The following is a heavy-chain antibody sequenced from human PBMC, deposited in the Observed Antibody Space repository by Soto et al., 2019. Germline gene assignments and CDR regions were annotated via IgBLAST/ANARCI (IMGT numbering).Heavy chain of an antibody. Sequence: GGSLRLSCAASGFTFSSYAMSWVRQAPGKGLEWVSAISGSGGSTYYADSVKGRFTISRDNSKNTLYLQMNSLRAEDTAVYYCAKEDSYYDFWSGYPRTYYFDYWGQGTLVTVSS. J-gene: IGHJ4*02. CDR3: AKEDSYYDFWSGYPRTYYFDY. D-gene: IGHD3-3*01. V-gene: IGHV3-23*01. CDR2: ISGSGGST. CDR1: GFTFSSYA.